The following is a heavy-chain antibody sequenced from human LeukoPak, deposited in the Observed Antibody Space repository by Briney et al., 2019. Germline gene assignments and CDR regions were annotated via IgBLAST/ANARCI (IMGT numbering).Heavy chain of an antibody. Sequence: ASVKVSCKTSGYSFTNYAMNWVRQAPGQGLEWMGWINTNTGNPTYAQDFTGRFVFSWDTSASTAYLQISSLKAEDTAVYYCARMIVEQQLVRWYFDHWGRGTLVTVSS. J-gene: IGHJ4*02. CDR2: INTNTGNP. CDR3: ARMIVEQQLVRWYFDH. CDR1: GYSFTNYA. V-gene: IGHV7-4-1*02. D-gene: IGHD6-13*01.